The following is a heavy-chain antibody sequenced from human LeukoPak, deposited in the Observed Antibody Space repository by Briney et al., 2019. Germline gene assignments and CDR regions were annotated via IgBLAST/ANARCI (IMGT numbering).Heavy chain of an antibody. CDR1: GYTFTSYG. Sequence: ASVKVSCKASGYTFTSYGISWVRQAPGQGLEWMGWISAYNGNTNYAQKLQGRVTVTTDTSTSTAYMELRSLRSDDTAVYYCARGEGRTTELPFDYWGQGTLVTVSS. CDR3: ARGEGRTTELPFDY. J-gene: IGHJ4*02. D-gene: IGHD1-7*01. V-gene: IGHV1-18*01. CDR2: ISAYNGNT.